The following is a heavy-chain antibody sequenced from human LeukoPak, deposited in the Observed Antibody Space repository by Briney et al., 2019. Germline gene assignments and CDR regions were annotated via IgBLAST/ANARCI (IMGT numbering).Heavy chain of an antibody. V-gene: IGHV3-66*01. CDR1: GFTFSSYW. CDR2: IYSGGST. J-gene: IGHJ4*02. Sequence: PGGSPRLSCAASGFTFSSYWMSWVRQAPGKGLEWVSDIYSGGSTYYADSVKGRFTISRDNSKNTVYLEMNSLRAEDTAVYYCARDSVRSGIRSGSFDYWGQGTLVTVSS. CDR3: ARDSVRSGIRSGSFDY. D-gene: IGHD3-10*01.